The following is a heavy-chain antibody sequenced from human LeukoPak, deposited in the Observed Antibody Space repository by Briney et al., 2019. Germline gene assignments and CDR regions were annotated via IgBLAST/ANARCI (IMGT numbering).Heavy chain of an antibody. CDR3: ARRPMGLVRYFDL. CDR1: GYSISSGYY. V-gene: IGHV4-38-2*02. D-gene: IGHD2-21*01. CDR2: INHRGST. Sequence: PSETLSLTCTVSGYSISSGYYWGWIRQPPGKGLEWIGEINHRGSTNYNPSLKSRVTISVDTSKNQFSLKLSSVTAADTAVYYCARRPMGLVRYFDLWGRGTLVTVSS. J-gene: IGHJ2*01.